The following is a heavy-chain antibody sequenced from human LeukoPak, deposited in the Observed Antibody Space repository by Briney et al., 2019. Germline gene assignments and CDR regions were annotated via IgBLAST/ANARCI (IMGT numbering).Heavy chain of an antibody. CDR3: ARAARYCSGGSCYYDAFDI. CDR1: GLTFSNYA. CDR2: ISGSGGNT. V-gene: IGHV3-23*01. Sequence: GGSLRLSCAVSGLTFSNYAMTWVRQAPGKGLEWVSSISGSGGNTYYADSVKGRFTISRDNSKNTLYLQMNSLRAEDTAVYYCARAARYCSGGSCYYDAFDIWGQGTMATVSS. D-gene: IGHD2-15*01. J-gene: IGHJ3*02.